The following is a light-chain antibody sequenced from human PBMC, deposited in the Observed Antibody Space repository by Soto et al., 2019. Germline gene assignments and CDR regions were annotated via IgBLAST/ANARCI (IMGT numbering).Light chain of an antibody. CDR1: SSDVGNYNL. Sequence: QSALTQPASVSGSAGQSITISCTGTSSDVGNYNLVSWYLHHPGKAPKLLIYEDTKRPSGVSNRFSGSRSGHTASLTVSGLQAEDETDYYCCSYAGSSTYVFGTGTKLTVL. J-gene: IGLJ1*01. V-gene: IGLV2-23*01. CDR2: EDT. CDR3: CSYAGSSTYV.